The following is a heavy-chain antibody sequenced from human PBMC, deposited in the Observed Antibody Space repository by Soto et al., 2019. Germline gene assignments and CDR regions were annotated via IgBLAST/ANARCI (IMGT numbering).Heavy chain of an antibody. Sequence: EVQLAESGGGMVQPGGSLRLSCVASGFTFSSYDMHWVRQAPGKGLEYVSSISSNGGTTYYGNSVKGRSTISRDNSKNTLYLHMGSLRAEDMAVYYCVRRVSGNYDYWGQGTLVTVSS. CDR2: ISSNGGTT. CDR3: VRRVSGNYDY. J-gene: IGHJ4*02. CDR1: GFTFSSYD. D-gene: IGHD1-7*01. V-gene: IGHV3-64*01.